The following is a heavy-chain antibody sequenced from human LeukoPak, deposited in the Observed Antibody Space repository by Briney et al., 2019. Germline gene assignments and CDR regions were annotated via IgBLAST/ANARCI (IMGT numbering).Heavy chain of an antibody. D-gene: IGHD2/OR15-2a*01. CDR3: TSTLGY. J-gene: IGHJ4*02. CDR1: GFTFGNVW. Sequence: GGSLRLSCAASGFTFGNVWMTWVRQAPGKGLEWVGRIKRNSDGGATDYAAPVKGRFTISRDDSRNTLYLEMNSLKTEDTAVYYCTSTLGYWGQGTLVTVSS. CDR2: IKRNSDGGAT. V-gene: IGHV3-15*01.